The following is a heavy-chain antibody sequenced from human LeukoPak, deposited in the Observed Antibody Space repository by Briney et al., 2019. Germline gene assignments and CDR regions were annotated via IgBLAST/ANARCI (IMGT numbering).Heavy chain of an antibody. CDR1: GYTFTSYA. Sequence: ASVKVSCKASGYTFTSYAMHWVRQAPGQRLEWMGWINAGNGNTKYSQKFQGRVTITRDTSASTAYMELNSLRSEDTAVYYCAREGYSYGHDAFDIWGQGTMVTVSS. CDR3: AREGYSYGHDAFDI. D-gene: IGHD5-18*01. V-gene: IGHV1-3*01. CDR2: INAGNGNT. J-gene: IGHJ3*02.